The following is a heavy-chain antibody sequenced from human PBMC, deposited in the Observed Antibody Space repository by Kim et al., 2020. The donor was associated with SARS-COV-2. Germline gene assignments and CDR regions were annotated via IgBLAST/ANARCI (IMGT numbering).Heavy chain of an antibody. D-gene: IGHD5-18*01. CDR3: ARRVDTGLGAAMDV. V-gene: IGHV4-39*01. CDR2: ILYSGST. J-gene: IGHJ6*02. Sequence: SETLSLTCTVSGGSITSSSFYWGWIRQPPGKGLEWIGHILYSGSTYYNPSLKSRVTISVDTSKNQFSLKVNSVTAADTAVYYCARRVDTGLGAAMDVWGPGTTVTVS. CDR1: GGSITSSSFY.